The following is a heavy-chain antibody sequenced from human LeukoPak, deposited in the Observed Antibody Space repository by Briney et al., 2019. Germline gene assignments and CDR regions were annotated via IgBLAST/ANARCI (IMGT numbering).Heavy chain of an antibody. CDR1: GGSISSSGYY. J-gene: IGHJ4*02. CDR3: ARHEYSSSWADY. D-gene: IGHD6-13*01. CDR2: INYGGST. V-gene: IGHV4-39*01. Sequence: SETLSLTCTVSGGSISSSGYYWGWIRQPPGKGLEWIGSINYGGSTNYDPSLKSRVTISVDTSKNQFSLKLSSVTAADTAVYYCARHEYSSSWADYWGQGTLVTVSS.